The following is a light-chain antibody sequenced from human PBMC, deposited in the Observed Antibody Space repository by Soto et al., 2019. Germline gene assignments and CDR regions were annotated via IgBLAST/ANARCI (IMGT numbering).Light chain of an antibody. V-gene: IGKV1-5*01. Sequence: DIQMTQSPSTLSASVGDRVTITCRASQSISSWWAWYQQKPGKAPKLLIYDASSLESGVPSRFSGSGSGTEFTLTISSLQPDDFGTYYCQQYNSYGTFGQGTKLEIK. CDR2: DAS. J-gene: IGKJ2*02. CDR1: QSISSW. CDR3: QQYNSYGT.